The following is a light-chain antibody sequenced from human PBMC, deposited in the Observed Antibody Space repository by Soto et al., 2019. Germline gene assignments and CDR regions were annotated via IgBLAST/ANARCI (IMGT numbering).Light chain of an antibody. V-gene: IGKV1-6*01. J-gene: IGKJ4*01. CDR1: HGIRND. Sequence: AIQMTQSPSSLSASVGARVTITCRASHGIRNDLGWYQQKPGKAPKLLIYAASSLQSGVPSRFSGSGSGTDLTLTISSLQTEDFATYYCLQDYNYHLTFGGGTKVEIK. CDR3: LQDYNYHLT. CDR2: AAS.